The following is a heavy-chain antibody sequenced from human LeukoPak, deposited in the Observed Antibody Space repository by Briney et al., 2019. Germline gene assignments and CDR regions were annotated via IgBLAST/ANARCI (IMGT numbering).Heavy chain of an antibody. CDR3: ARGYRGNYLGFDP. CDR2: IYTSVST. V-gene: IGHV4-4*07. CDR1: GGSFSSSY. J-gene: IGHJ5*02. Sequence: SETLSLTCAAPGGSFSSSYWSWIRQPARKGLEWIGRIYTSVSTNFNPPLKSRVTISIDKSKNQISLKRNSVTAADTAVYYCARGYRGNYLGFDPWGQGTLVTVSS. D-gene: IGHD1-26*01.